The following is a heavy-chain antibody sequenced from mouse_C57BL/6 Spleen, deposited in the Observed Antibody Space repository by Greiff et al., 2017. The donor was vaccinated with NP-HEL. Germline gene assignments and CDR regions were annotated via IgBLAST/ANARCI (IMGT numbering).Heavy chain of an antibody. CDR2: IDPSDSYT. D-gene: IGHD2-2*01. V-gene: IGHV1-69*01. CDR1: GYTFTSYW. CDR3: ARGGYPHAMDY. J-gene: IGHJ4*01. Sequence: QVQLQQPGAELVMPGASVKLSCKASGYTFTSYWMHWVKQRPGQGLEWIGEIDPSDSYTNYNQKFKGKSTLTVDKSSSTAYMQLSSLTSEDSAVYYCARGGYPHAMDYWGQGTSVTVSS.